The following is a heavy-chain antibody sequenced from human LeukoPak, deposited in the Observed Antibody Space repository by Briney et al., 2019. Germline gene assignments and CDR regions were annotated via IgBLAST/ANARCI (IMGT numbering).Heavy chain of an antibody. CDR2: VSPNSGNT. V-gene: IGHV1-8*01. CDR3: ARVGEDSVTVTDVFDI. Sequence: ASVKVSCKASGYTFTSYDINWVRQATGQGLEWVGWVSPNSGNTGYAQKFQGRLTMTRNTSISTVYMELSSLKSEDTAVYYCARVGEDSVTVTDVFDIWGQGTMVTVSS. CDR1: GYTFTSYD. J-gene: IGHJ3*02. D-gene: IGHD4-17*01.